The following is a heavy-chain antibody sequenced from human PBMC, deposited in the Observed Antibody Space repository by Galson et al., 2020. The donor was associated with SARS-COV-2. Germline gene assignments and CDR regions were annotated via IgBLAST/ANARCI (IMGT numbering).Heavy chain of an antibody. CDR2: VYSSGST. J-gene: IGHJ4*02. D-gene: IGHD6-13*01. Sequence: SETLSLTCTVSGGSIGRGDYYWSWIRQPPGKGLEWIGYVYSSGSTYYNPSLLGRVSTSIDTSKNQFSLILDSVTPADTAVYFCARACGHNSRANFDSWGQGTLVTVSS. CDR1: GGSIGRGDYY. CDR3: ARACGHNSRANFDS. V-gene: IGHV4-30-4*01.